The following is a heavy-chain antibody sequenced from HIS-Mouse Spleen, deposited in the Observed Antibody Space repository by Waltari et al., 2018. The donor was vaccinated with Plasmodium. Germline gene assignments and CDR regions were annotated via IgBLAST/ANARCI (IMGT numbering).Heavy chain of an antibody. D-gene: IGHD2-15*01. Sequence: EVQLVESGGGLVQPGRSLRLSCAASGFTFDAYAMHWVRQAPGKGLEWVSGISWNSGSIGYADSVKGRFTISRDNAKNSLYLQMNSLRAEDTALYYCAKGVEVAASYYFDYWGQGTLVTVSS. CDR2: ISWNSGSI. CDR1: GFTFDAYA. V-gene: IGHV3-9*01. CDR3: AKGVEVAASYYFDY. J-gene: IGHJ4*02.